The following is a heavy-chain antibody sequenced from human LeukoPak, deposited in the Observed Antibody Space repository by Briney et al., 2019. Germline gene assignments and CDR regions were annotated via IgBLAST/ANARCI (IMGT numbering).Heavy chain of an antibody. CDR2: ISAYNGNT. CDR1: GYTFTSYG. CDR3: ATDIVVVPAASPSDY. Sequence: ASVKVSCKASGYTFTSYGISWVRQAPGQGLEWMGWISAYNGNTNYAQKPQGRVTMTTDTSTSTAYMELRSLRSDDTAVYYCATDIVVVPAASPSDYWGQGTLVTVSS. V-gene: IGHV1-18*01. D-gene: IGHD2-2*01. J-gene: IGHJ4*02.